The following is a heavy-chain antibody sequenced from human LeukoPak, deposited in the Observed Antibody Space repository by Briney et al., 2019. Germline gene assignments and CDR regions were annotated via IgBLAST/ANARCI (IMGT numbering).Heavy chain of an antibody. CDR1: GYTFTSYD. CDR3: ARGRRRYCSGGSCYAIDY. Sequence: GASVKVSCKASGYTFTSYDINWVRQATGQGLEWMGWMNPNSGNTGYAQKFQGRVTMTRNTSISTAYMELSSLRSEDTAVYYCARGRRRYCSGGSCYAIDYWGQGTLVTVSS. J-gene: IGHJ4*02. V-gene: IGHV1-8*01. D-gene: IGHD2-15*01. CDR2: MNPNSGNT.